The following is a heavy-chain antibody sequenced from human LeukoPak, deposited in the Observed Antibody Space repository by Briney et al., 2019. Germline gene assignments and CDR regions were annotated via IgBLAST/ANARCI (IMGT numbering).Heavy chain of an antibody. CDR1: GFTFNSYG. D-gene: IGHD5-12*01. V-gene: IGHV3-33*01. CDR3: ARDGGGYSGY. Sequence: GGSLRLSCAASGFTFNSYGMHWVRQAPGKGLEWVAVIWYDGSNKYYADSVKGRFTISRDNSKNTLYLQINSLRAEDTAVYYCARDGGGYSGYWGQGALVTVSS. CDR2: IWYDGSNK. J-gene: IGHJ4*02.